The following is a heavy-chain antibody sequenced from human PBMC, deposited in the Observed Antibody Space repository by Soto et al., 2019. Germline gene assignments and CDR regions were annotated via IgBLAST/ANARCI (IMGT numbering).Heavy chain of an antibody. CDR1: GYSFTSYW. V-gene: IGHV5-51*01. CDR3: VRHAPFERGYSYGGYYYYYMDV. J-gene: IGHJ6*03. CDR2: IYPGDSDT. Sequence: PGESLKISCKGSGYSFTSYWIGWVRQMPGKGLEWMGIIYPGDSDTRYSPSFQGQVTISADKSISTAYLQWSSLKASDTAMYYCVRHAPFERGYSYGGYYYYYMDVWGKGTTVTVSS. D-gene: IGHD5-18*01.